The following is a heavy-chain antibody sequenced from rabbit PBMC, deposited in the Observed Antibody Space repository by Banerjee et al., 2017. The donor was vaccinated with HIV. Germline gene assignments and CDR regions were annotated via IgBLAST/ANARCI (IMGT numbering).Heavy chain of an antibody. CDR3: ARDLAGVIGWNFNL. J-gene: IGHJ4*01. Sequence: QEQLVESGGGLVQPEGSLTLTCTASGFSFSSSYDMCWVRQAPGKGLEWIACIYTGSSGSTYYASWAKGRFTISKTSSTTVTLQMTSLTAADTATYFCARDLAGVIGWNFNLWGPGTLVTVS. CDR1: GFSFSSSYD. V-gene: IGHV1S45*01. CDR2: IYTGSSGST. D-gene: IGHD4-1*01.